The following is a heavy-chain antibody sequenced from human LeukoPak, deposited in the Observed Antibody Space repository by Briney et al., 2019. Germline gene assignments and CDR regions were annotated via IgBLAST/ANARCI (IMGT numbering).Heavy chain of an antibody. CDR1: GFTFSSYG. CDR3: AKNSLEAAILDY. CDR2: IWYDGSNK. V-gene: IGHV3-33*06. D-gene: IGHD5-18*01. Sequence: GGSLRLSCAASGFTFSSYGMHWVRQAPGKGLEWVAVIWYDGSNKYYADSVKGRFTISRDNSKNTLYLQMNSLRAEDTAVYYCAKNSLEAAILDYWGQGTLVTVSS. J-gene: IGHJ4*02.